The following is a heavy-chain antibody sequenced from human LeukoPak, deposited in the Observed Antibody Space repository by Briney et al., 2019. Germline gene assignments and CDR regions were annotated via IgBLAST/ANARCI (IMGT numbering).Heavy chain of an antibody. Sequence: GGSLRLSCAASGFTFSDYYMSWIRQAPGKGQEWVSYISSSGSSVYYAGSVKGRFTISRDNAKNSLYLQMNSLRAEDTAVYYCARDTSGWNNWFDPWGQGTLVTVSS. J-gene: IGHJ5*02. V-gene: IGHV3-11*04. CDR3: ARDTSGWNNWFDP. D-gene: IGHD6-19*01. CDR2: ISSSGSSV. CDR1: GFTFSDYY.